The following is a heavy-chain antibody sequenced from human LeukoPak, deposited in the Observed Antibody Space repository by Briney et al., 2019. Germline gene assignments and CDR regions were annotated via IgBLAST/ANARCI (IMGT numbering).Heavy chain of an antibody. V-gene: IGHV3-23*01. D-gene: IGHD3-22*01. CDR3: ARPFRPFDSSSSYYSFDL. CDR2: ISGSGGYT. Sequence: HAGGSLRLSCAASGFTFSSYAMTWVRQAPGEGLEWASAISGSGGYTQYADSVKGRFTISRDNSKNALFLQMNSLRVEDAAVYYCARPFRPFDSSSSYYSFDLWGRGTVVTVSS. J-gene: IGHJ5*02. CDR1: GFTFSSYA.